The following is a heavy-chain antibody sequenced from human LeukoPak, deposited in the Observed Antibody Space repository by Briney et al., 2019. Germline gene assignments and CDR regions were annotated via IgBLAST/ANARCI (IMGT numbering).Heavy chain of an antibody. J-gene: IGHJ4*02. CDR2: MNTTGST. CDR3: ARDWDY. V-gene: IGHV4-61*09. CDR1: GDSISIGRYY. Sequence: SQTLSLTCTVSGDSISIGRYYWSSLRQPAGKGLEWIGHMNTTGSTKYNPSLKSRVAISVDTSTNQFSLKVSSVTAADTAVYYCARDWDYWGQGTLVTVSS.